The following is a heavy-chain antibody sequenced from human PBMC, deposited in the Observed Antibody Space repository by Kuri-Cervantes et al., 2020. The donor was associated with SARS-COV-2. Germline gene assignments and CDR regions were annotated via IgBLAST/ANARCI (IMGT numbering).Heavy chain of an antibody. CDR3: ARPLYADSTVFPNFYYYGMDV. Sequence: GESLKISCAASGFTSSSYGMHWVRQAPGKGLEWVAVIWYDGSNKYYADSVKGRFTISRDNSKNTLYLQMNSLRAEDTAVFYCARPLYADSTVFPNFYYYGMDVWGQGTTVTVSS. V-gene: IGHV3-33*01. J-gene: IGHJ6*02. CDR1: GFTSSSYG. CDR2: IWYDGSNK. D-gene: IGHD4-17*01.